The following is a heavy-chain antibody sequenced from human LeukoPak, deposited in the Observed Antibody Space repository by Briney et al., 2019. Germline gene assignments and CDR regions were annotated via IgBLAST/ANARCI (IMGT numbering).Heavy chain of an antibody. J-gene: IGHJ4*02. D-gene: IGHD6-19*01. Sequence: GGSLRLSCAASGFIVSSNYMSWVRQAPGKGLEWVSVIYSGGTTCYADPVKGRFTISRDNSKNTLYLQMNSLRAEDTAVYYCARGPYSSGWHYFDYWGQGTLVTVSS. V-gene: IGHV3-53*01. CDR2: IYSGGTT. CDR1: GFIVSSNY. CDR3: ARGPYSSGWHYFDY.